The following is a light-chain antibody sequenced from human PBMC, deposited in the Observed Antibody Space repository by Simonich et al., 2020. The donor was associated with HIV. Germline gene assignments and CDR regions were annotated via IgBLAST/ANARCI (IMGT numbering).Light chain of an antibody. CDR3: QQYNDWPPWT. J-gene: IGKJ1*01. CDR2: GAS. V-gene: IGKV3-15*01. CDR1: QSVSSN. Sequence: EIVMTQSPATLSVSPGARATLSCRASQSVSSNLAWYQQKPGQAPRLLIYGASTRATGIPDRFSGGGAGTEFTLTISSMQSEDFAVYYCQQYNDWPPWTFGQGTKVEIK.